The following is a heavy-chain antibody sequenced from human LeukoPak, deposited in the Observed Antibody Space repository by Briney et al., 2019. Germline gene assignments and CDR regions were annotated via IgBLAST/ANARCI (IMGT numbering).Heavy chain of an antibody. Sequence: GESLKISCKGSGYSFTSYWIGWVRQMPGKGLEWMGIIYPGDSDTRYSPSFQGQVTISADKSISTAYLQWSSLKASDTAMYYCARLEVRGAATNWFDPWGQGTLVTVSS. V-gene: IGHV5-51*01. CDR3: ARLEVRGAATNWFDP. CDR1: GYSFTSYW. D-gene: IGHD3-10*01. J-gene: IGHJ5*02. CDR2: IYPGDSDT.